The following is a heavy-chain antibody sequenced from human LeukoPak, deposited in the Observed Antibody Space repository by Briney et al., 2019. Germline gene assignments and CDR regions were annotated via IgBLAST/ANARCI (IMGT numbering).Heavy chain of an antibody. J-gene: IGHJ5*02. Sequence: WGSLRLSCAASGFTFSGYWMHWVRQAPGKGPEWVSRINIDGATTNYADSVKGRFTISRDNAKNTLHLQMNSLRADDTAVYYCVRGAVGTGVWFDPWGQGTLVTVSS. D-gene: IGHD1-26*01. CDR2: INIDGATT. CDR3: VRGAVGTGVWFDP. CDR1: GFTFSGYW. V-gene: IGHV3-74*01.